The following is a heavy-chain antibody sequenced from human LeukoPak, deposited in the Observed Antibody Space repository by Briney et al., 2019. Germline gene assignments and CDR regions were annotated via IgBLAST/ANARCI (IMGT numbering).Heavy chain of an antibody. CDR1: GYTFTGYY. D-gene: IGHD5-12*01. CDR2: INPNSGGT. CDR3: ASNSGYSGYDQGRNYYYYYMDV. V-gene: IGHV1-2*02. Sequence: ASVKVSCRASGYTFTGYYMHWVRQAPGQGLEWMGWINPNSGGTNYAQKFQGRVTMTRDTSTSIVYMELSSLRSEDTAVYYCASNSGYSGYDQGRNYYYYYMDVWGKGTTVTVSS. J-gene: IGHJ6*03.